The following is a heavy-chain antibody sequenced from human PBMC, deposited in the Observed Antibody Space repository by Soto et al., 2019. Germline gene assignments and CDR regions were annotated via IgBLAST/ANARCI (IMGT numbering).Heavy chain of an antibody. D-gene: IGHD6-13*01. CDR3: AKALASSSWTNYYYYGMDV. V-gene: IGHV3-30*18. CDR1: GFTFSSYG. Sequence: QVQLVESGGGVVQPGRSLRLSCAASGFTFSSYGMHWVRQAPGKGLEWVAVISYDGSNKYYADSVKGRFTISRDNSKNTLYLQMNSLRAEDTAVYYCAKALASSSWTNYYYYGMDVWGQGTTVTVSS. J-gene: IGHJ6*02. CDR2: ISYDGSNK.